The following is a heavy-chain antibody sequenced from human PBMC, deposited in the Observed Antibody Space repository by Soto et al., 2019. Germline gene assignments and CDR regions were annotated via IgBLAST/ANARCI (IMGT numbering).Heavy chain of an antibody. CDR2: INPSGGST. J-gene: IGHJ6*02. V-gene: IGHV1-46*01. Sequence: ASVKVSCKASGYTFTSYYMHWVRQAPGQGHEWMRIINPSGGSTSYAQKFKGRVTMTRDTSTSTVYMELSSLRSEDTAVYYCARVAHYDILTGYYTYGESYYYYGMDVWGQGTTVTVS. CDR1: GYTFTSYY. CDR3: ARVAHYDILTGYYTYGESYYYYGMDV. D-gene: IGHD3-9*01.